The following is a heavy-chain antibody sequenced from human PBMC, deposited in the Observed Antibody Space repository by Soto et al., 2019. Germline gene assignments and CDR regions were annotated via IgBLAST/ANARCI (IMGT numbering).Heavy chain of an antibody. V-gene: IGHV3-73*01. D-gene: IGHD1-26*01. CDR1: GFTLSGSA. Sequence: GESLKISCAASGFTLSGSAVRWVRQASGKGLEWVGRIRSKTHSYATEYIASVKGRFTMSRDDSNNTAYLQMNGLKTDDTPVYYCTRSGGSYSFGYWGQGTLVTVSS. CDR3: TRSGGSYSFGY. J-gene: IGHJ4*02. CDR2: IRSKTHSYAT.